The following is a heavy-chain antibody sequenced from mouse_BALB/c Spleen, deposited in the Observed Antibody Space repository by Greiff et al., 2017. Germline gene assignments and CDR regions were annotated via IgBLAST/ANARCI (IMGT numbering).Heavy chain of an antibody. CDR2: INPSTGYT. Sequence: QVQLKESGADLAQPGASVKMSCTASGYTFTSYWMHWVQQRPGQGLEWIGYINPSTGYTEYNQKFKDKSTLTADKSSSTAYMQLSSLTSEDSAVYYCARRGTVVGVDYWGQGTSVTVSS. D-gene: IGHD1-1*01. CDR3: ARRGTVVGVDY. J-gene: IGHJ4*01. V-gene: IGHV1-7*01. CDR1: GYTFTSYW.